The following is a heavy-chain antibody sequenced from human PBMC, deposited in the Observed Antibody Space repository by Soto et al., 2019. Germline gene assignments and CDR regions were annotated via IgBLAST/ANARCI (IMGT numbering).Heavy chain of an antibody. CDR3: AKDGRNYYDSSGYNWFGP. V-gene: IGHV3-23*01. CDR2: ISGSGGST. J-gene: IGHJ5*02. Sequence: GGSLRLSCAASGFTFSSYAMSWVRQAPGKGLEWVSAISGSGGSTYYADSVKGRFTISRDNSKNTLYLQMNSLRAEDTAVYYCAKDGRNYYDSSGYNWFGPWGQGTLVTVSS. CDR1: GFTFSSYA. D-gene: IGHD3-22*01.